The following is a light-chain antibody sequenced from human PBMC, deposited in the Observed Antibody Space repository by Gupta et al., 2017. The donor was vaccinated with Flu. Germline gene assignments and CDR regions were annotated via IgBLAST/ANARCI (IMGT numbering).Light chain of an antibody. V-gene: IGLV3-21*02. Sequence: SYLLTQPSSVSVATGHTARLTCGGNNLGSKSVHWYQQKPGQAPVLVVYDDRDRPSVIPERFSGSNSRHTATLTISRVEAGDEADYFCQVWDSRSDHMIFGGGTQLTVL. CDR3: QVWDSRSDHMI. J-gene: IGLJ2*01. CDR1: NLGSKS. CDR2: DDR.